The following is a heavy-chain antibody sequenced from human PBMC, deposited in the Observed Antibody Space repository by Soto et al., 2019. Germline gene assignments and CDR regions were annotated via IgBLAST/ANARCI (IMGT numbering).Heavy chain of an antibody. Sequence: EVQLVESGGGLVQPGGSLRLSCAASGFTFSSYKMHWVRQAPGKGLEWVSSISSSSSYIYYADSVRGRFTISRDNAKNSVYLQMNSLRAEDTAVYYCARAYSGGQFDYWGQGTLVTVSS. J-gene: IGHJ4*02. CDR1: GFTFSSYK. CDR2: ISSSSSYI. CDR3: ARAYSGGQFDY. D-gene: IGHD6-19*01. V-gene: IGHV3-21*01.